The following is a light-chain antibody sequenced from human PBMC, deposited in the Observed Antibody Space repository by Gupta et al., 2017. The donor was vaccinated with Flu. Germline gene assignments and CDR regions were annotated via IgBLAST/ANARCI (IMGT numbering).Light chain of an antibody. CDR3: AASDDNVYGGL. CDR2: RNN. CDR1: RSNIGSNY. Sequence: PSASGTPGQRVTILCSCTRSNIGSNYVYWYQQVPGTAPKLLIYRNNQRPSGVPDRFSGSNSGTSVSLAISGLQSEDEADYYCAASDDNVYGGLIGAGTKVTVL. J-gene: IGLJ1*01. V-gene: IGLV1-47*01.